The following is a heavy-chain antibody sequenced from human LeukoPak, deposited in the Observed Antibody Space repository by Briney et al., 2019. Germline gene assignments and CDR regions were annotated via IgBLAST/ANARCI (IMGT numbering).Heavy chain of an antibody. V-gene: IGHV4-61*02. CDR1: GGSISSGSYY. Sequence: SETLSLTCTVSGGSISSGSYYWSWIRQPAGKGLEWIGSIYTSGSTNYNPSLKSRVTISVDTSKNQFSLKLSSVTAADTAVYYCASRKRGYYDILTGYSADAFDIWGQGTMVTVSS. CDR2: IYTSGST. CDR3: ASRKRGYYDILTGYSADAFDI. J-gene: IGHJ3*02. D-gene: IGHD3-9*01.